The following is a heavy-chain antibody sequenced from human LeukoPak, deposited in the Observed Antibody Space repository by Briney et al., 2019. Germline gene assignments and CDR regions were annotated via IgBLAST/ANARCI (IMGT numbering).Heavy chain of an antibody. V-gene: IGHV3-11*01. CDR2: SSSSGSTM. CDR1: GFTLSDYY. D-gene: IGHD3/OR15-3a*01. CDR3: ARRRDFIDY. J-gene: IGHJ4*02. Sequence: GRSLRLSCAASGFTLSDYYMSWIRQAPGKGLEWVSYSSSSGSTMYYADSVKGRFAISRDNAKNSLYLQMNSLRAEDTAVYYCARRRDFIDYWGQGTLVTVSS.